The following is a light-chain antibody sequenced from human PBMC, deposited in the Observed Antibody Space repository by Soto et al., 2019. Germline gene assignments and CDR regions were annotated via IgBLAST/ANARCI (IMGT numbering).Light chain of an antibody. CDR2: EGS. Sequence: QSALTQPASVSGSPGQSITISCTGTSSDVGSYNLVSWYQRHPGKAPKLMIYEGSKRPSGVSNRFSGSKSGNTASLTISGLQAEDDADYYCCSYAGSRPYVFGTGTKLTVL. V-gene: IGLV2-23*01. J-gene: IGLJ1*01. CDR1: SSDVGSYNL. CDR3: CSYAGSRPYV.